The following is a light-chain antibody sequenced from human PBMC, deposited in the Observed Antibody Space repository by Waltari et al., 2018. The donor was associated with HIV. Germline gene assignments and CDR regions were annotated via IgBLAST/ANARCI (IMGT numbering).Light chain of an antibody. CDR2: DNE. J-gene: IGLJ2*01. V-gene: IGLV1-40*01. Sequence: QSVLTQPPSVSGAPGQRLTIACTGSRSNIGAGLDVHWYQQTPGNAPNLLIYDNESLPAGVPDRSSGSEAGNSAALAITGLQAEDEADYYGQAYDMSQSGSLVVGGGTKLTVL. CDR1: RSNIGAGLD. CDR3: QAYDMSQSGSLV.